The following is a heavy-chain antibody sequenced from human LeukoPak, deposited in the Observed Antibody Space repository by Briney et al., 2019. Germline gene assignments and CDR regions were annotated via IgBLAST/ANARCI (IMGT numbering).Heavy chain of an antibody. V-gene: IGHV3-7*03. CDR3: ARSLPYGTTWYGRSDF. Sequence: GGSLRLSCAASGFPFNAYWMTRVRQAPGKGLEWVANIRQDGDTKYYVDSVKGRFTISRDNAMNSLYLQMNSLRAEDTAIYYCARSLPYGTTWYGRSDFWGQGTLVTVSS. CDR1: GFPFNAYW. CDR2: IRQDGDTK. D-gene: IGHD6-13*01. J-gene: IGHJ4*02.